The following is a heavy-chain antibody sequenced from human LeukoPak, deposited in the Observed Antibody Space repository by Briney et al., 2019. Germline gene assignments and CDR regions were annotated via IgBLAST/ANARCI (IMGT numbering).Heavy chain of an antibody. J-gene: IGHJ4*02. CDR3: ARRYFDY. CDR2: ISYDGSNK. Sequence: GGSPRLSCAASGFTFSSYAMHWVRQAPGTGLEWVAVISYDGSNKYYADSVKGRFTTSRDNSKNTLYLQMNSLRAEDTAIYYCARRYFDYWGQGTLVTVSS. CDR1: GFTFSSYA. V-gene: IGHV3-30-3*01.